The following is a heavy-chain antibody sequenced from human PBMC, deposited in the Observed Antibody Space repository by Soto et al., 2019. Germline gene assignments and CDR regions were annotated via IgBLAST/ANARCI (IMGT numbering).Heavy chain of an antibody. CDR3: AREVSYPGWFDP. CDR2: IYYSGST. J-gene: IGHJ5*02. D-gene: IGHD1-26*01. V-gene: IGHV4-59*01. Sequence: PSETLSLTCTVSGGSISSYYWSWIRQPPGKGLEWIGYIYYSGSTNYNPPLKSRVTISVDTSKNQFSLKLSSVTAADTAVYYCAREVSYPGWFDPWGQGTLVTVSS. CDR1: GGSISSYY.